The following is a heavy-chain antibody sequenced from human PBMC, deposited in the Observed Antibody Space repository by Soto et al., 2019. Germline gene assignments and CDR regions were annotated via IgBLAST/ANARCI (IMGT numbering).Heavy chain of an antibody. D-gene: IGHD3-22*01. CDR3: ARDEGAYYYDSSGYYPGGMDV. J-gene: IGHJ6*02. Sequence: QTGGSLRLSCAASGFTVSSNYVSWVRQAPGKGLEWVSVIYSGGSTYYADSVKGRFTISRDNSKNTLYLQMNSLRAEDTAVYYCARDEGAYYYDSSGYYPGGMDVWGQGTTVTVSS. V-gene: IGHV3-53*01. CDR2: IYSGGST. CDR1: GFTVSSNY.